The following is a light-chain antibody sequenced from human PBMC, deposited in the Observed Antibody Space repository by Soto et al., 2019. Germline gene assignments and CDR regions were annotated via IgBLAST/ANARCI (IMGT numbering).Light chain of an antibody. CDR3: QQYGSSPPIT. CDR2: GAS. V-gene: IGKV3-20*01. Sequence: IVLKQSPGTVSLCPLEIATLACMASQSVSSSYLAWYQQKPGQAPRLLIYGASSRATGIPDRFSGSGSGTDFTLTISRLEPEHFAVYYCQQYGSSPPITFGQGTRLEIK. J-gene: IGKJ5*01. CDR1: QSVSSSY.